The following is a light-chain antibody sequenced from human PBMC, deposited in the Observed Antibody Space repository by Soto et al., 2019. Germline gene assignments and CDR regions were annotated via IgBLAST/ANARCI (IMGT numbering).Light chain of an antibody. CDR1: SSDVGAYNY. J-gene: IGLJ3*02. V-gene: IGLV2-14*01. CDR2: EVS. CDR3: TSYTSNRYLV. Sequence: QSVLTQPASVSGSPGESITISCTGTSSDVGAYNYVSWYQHHPDKAPKLMIFEVSDRPSGVSNRFSGSNSGNTASLTISGLPAEDEAHYFCTSYTSNRYLVFGGGKKLTV.